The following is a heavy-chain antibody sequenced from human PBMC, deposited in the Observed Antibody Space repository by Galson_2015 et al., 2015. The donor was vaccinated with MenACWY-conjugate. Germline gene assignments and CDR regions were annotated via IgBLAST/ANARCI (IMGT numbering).Heavy chain of an antibody. D-gene: IGHD2-15*01. CDR3: AKSRVASFYFDS. V-gene: IGHV3-74*01. Sequence: SLRLSCAASGFIFNIYWMHWVRQAPGKGLVWVSRINPGGSSTTYADSVKDRFTISRDNAKNTLYLQMNSLRPEDTAVFYCAKSRVASFYFDSWFQGTLVTVSS. J-gene: IGHJ4*02. CDR2: INPGGSST. CDR1: GFIFNIYW.